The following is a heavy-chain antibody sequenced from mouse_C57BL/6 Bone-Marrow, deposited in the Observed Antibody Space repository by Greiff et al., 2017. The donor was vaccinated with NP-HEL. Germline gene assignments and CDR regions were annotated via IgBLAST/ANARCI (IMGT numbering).Heavy chain of an antibody. J-gene: IGHJ2*01. CDR2: IDPSDSYT. V-gene: IGHV1-69*01. CDR3: ARGRIYYYGSSYSHLDY. CDR1: GYTFTSYW. Sequence: QVQLQQPGAELVMPGASVKLSCKASGYTFTSYWMHWVKQRPGQGLEWIGEIDPSDSYTNYNQKFKGKSTLTVDKSSSTAYMQLSSLTSEDSAVYYCARGRIYYYGSSYSHLDYWGQGTTLTVSS. D-gene: IGHD1-1*01.